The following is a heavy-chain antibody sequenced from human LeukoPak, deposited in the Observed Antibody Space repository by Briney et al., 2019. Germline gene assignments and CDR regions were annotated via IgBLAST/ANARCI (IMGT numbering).Heavy chain of an antibody. V-gene: IGHV1-2*06. Sequence: GASVKVSCKASGYTFTGYYMHWVRQAPGQGLELMERINANSGGTNYAQEFQGRVTMTRDTSISTAYMELSRLRSDDTAVYYCARGGTYDYVWGSYRNDIAPEAFDIWGQGTMVTVSS. CDR1: GYTFTGYY. CDR3: ARGGTYDYVWGSYRNDIAPEAFDI. J-gene: IGHJ3*02. CDR2: INANSGGT. D-gene: IGHD3-16*02.